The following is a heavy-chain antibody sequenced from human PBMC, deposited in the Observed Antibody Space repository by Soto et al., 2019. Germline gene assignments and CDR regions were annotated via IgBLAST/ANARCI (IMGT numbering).Heavy chain of an antibody. V-gene: IGHV3-21*01. CDR1: EFNFTSYT. CDR2: ISSSSRYI. J-gene: IGHJ3*01. CDR3: ARDRCRGDRCYPTYAFDL. D-gene: IGHD2-15*01. Sequence: GGSLRLSCAASEFNFTSYTMNWVRQAPGKGLEWVSSISSSSRYIYYADSVKGRFTISRDDAKNSLYLQMNSLRAEDTAVYYCARDRCRGDRCYPTYAFDLWGQGPIGTASS.